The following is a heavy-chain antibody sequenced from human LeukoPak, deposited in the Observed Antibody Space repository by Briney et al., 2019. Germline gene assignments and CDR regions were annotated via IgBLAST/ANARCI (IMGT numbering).Heavy chain of an antibody. Sequence: GASLRLSCAASGFTFSSYEMNWVRQAPGKGLERVSYISSSGSTIYYADSVKGRFTISRDNAKNSLYLQMNSLRAEDTAVYYCAGDYGGHGGFDYWGQGTLVTVSS. CDR3: AGDYGGHGGFDY. D-gene: IGHD4-23*01. J-gene: IGHJ4*02. V-gene: IGHV3-48*03. CDR2: ISSSGSTI. CDR1: GFTFSSYE.